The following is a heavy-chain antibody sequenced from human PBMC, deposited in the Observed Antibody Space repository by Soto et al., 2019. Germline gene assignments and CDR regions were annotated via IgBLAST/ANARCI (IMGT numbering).Heavy chain of an antibody. CDR3: ARTYDSNGYANEFDS. CDR2: IYDSGIT. J-gene: IGHJ4*02. V-gene: IGHV4-59*01. CDR1: GRSINSYY. Sequence: SETLSLTCNVSGRSINSYYWSWVRQPPGKGLEWIGYIYDSGITSYNPSLKSRVTMSADTSKNQFSLKLTSVTGADTAVYYCARTYDSNGYANEFDSWGQGILVTVS. D-gene: IGHD3-22*01.